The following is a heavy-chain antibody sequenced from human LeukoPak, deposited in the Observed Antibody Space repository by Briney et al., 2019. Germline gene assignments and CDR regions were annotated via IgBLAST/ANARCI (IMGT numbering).Heavy chain of an antibody. CDR2: IKEDGDET. Sequence: GGSLRLSCAASGFTFSSSWMIWVRQAPGKGREWVANIKEDGDETYYVDSVKGRFTISRDNAKNSLYLQMNSLRVEDTAVYFCGKYEMDVWGPGTTVTVSS. D-gene: IGHD3-3*01. CDR1: GFTFSSSW. V-gene: IGHV3-7*01. CDR3: GKYEMDV. J-gene: IGHJ6*02.